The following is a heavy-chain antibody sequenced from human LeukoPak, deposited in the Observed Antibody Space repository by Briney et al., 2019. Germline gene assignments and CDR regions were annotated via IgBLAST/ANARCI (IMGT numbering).Heavy chain of an antibody. J-gene: IGHJ6*03. CDR2: IYHSGTT. V-gene: IGHV4-39*01. CDR3: ASQFSSTWYSLHFYYYMDV. D-gene: IGHD6-13*01. CDR1: SGSTSSRSHY. Sequence: SETLSLTCSVSSGSTSSRSHYWGWIRQSPEKGLEWIGSIYHSGTTYHNPSLKSRVTISVDTSMNQFSLNLSGVTAADTAVYYCASQFSSTWYSLHFYYYMDVWGKGTTVTVSS.